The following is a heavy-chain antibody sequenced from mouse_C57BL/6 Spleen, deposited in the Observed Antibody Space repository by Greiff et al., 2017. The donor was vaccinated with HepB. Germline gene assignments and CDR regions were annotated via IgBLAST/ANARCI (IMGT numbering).Heavy chain of an antibody. Sequence: QVQLQQPGAELVKPGASVKLSCKASGYTFTSYWMHWIGRIDPNSGGTMYNEKFKSKATLTVDKPSSKAYMQLSSLTSEDSAVYYCERRSYYGSSLDYGGQGTTLTVSS. CDR2: IDPNSGGT. D-gene: IGHD1-1*01. V-gene: IGHV1-72*01. CDR3: ERRSYYGSSLDY. CDR1: GYTFTSYW. J-gene: IGHJ2*01.